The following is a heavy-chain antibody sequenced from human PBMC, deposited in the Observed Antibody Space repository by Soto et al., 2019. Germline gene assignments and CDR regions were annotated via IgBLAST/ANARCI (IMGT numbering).Heavy chain of an antibody. V-gene: IGHV3-23*01. D-gene: IGHD3-3*01. J-gene: IGHJ4*02. CDR3: AKVASRDFWRCSGPRDFDY. CDR1: GFTFSSYA. CDR2: ISGSGGST. Sequence: PGGSLRLSCAASGFTFSSYAMSWVRQAPGKGLEWVSAISGSGGSTYYADSVKGRFTISRDNSKNTLYLQMNSLRAEDTDVYYSAKVASRDFWRCSGPRDFDYWGQGTLFTVSS.